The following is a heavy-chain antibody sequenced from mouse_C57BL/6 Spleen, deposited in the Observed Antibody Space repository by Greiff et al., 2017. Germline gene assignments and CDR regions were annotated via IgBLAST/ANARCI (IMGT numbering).Heavy chain of an antibody. CDR1: GFTFSDYG. V-gene: IGHV5-17*01. J-gene: IGHJ3*01. Sequence: EVKLVESGGGLVKPGGSLKLSCAASGFTFSDYGMHWVRQAPEKGLEWVAYISSGSSTIYYADTVKGRFTISRDNAKNTLFLQMTSLRSEDTAMYYCARGSVYYGNYVAYWGQGTLVTVSA. CDR2: ISSGSSTI. CDR3: ARGSVYYGNYVAY. D-gene: IGHD2-1*01.